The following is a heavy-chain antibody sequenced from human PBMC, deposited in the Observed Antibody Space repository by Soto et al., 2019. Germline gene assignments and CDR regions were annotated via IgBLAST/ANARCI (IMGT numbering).Heavy chain of an antibody. D-gene: IGHD5-18*01. CDR1: GFTFSTYA. V-gene: IGHV3-23*01. CDR2: ISASGGST. J-gene: IGHJ4*02. Sequence: HPGGSLRLSCAASGFTFSTYAMTWVRQAPGKGLEWVSAISASGGSTYYADSVKGRFTISRDNSKNTLYLQMNSLRVEDTAVYYCAKVGCPYSSGYLFYYWGQGTLVTVSS. CDR3: AKVGCPYSSGYLFYY.